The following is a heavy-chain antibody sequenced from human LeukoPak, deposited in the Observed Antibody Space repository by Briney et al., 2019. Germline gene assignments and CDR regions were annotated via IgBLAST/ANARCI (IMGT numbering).Heavy chain of an antibody. J-gene: IGHJ4*02. D-gene: IGHD6-13*01. CDR1: GGSFSGYY. CDR3: AREGTSPGIAAAGLFDY. CDR2: INHSGST. V-gene: IGHV4-34*01. Sequence: SETLSLTCAVYGGSFSGYYCSWIRQPPGKGLEWIGEINHSGSTNYNPSLKSRVTISVDTSKNQFSLKLSSVTAADTAVYYCAREGTSPGIAAAGLFDYWGQRTLVTVSS.